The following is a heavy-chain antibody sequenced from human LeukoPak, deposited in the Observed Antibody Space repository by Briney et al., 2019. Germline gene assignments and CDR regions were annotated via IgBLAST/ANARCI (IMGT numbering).Heavy chain of an antibody. D-gene: IGHD6-6*01. CDR3: ARDVAARQGFDY. V-gene: IGHV4-4*07. J-gene: IGHJ4*02. CDR1: GVSISSYY. CDR2: LYTSGST. Sequence: SETLSLTCVVSGVSISSYYWSWIRQPAGKGLEWIGRLYTSGSTNYNPSLRTRVTMSVDTSKNHFSLKLTSVTAADTAVYYCARDVAARQGFDYWGQGTLATVSS.